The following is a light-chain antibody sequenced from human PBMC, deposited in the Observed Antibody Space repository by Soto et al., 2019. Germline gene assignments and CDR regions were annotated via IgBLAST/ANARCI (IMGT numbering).Light chain of an antibody. CDR2: GNS. CDR3: QSYDSILSGV. J-gene: IGLJ1*01. V-gene: IGLV1-40*01. CDR1: SSNIGAGYD. Sequence: QSVLTQPPSVSGAPGQRVTISCTGSSSNIGAGYDVHWYQQLPGTAPKLLIYGNSNRPSGVPDRFSGSKSGTSASLAITGLQAEYEADYYCQSYDSILSGVFGTGTKVTVL.